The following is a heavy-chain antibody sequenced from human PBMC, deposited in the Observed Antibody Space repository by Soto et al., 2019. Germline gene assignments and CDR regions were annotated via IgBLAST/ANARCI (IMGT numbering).Heavy chain of an antibody. V-gene: IGHV3-30*18. Sequence: PXGSLRISCATSGVSVGSYWMTWDRQAKGKGLEWVAVISYDGTNNYYTESVKGRFTISRDNSKNTLFLQMNSLRAEETAVYFCAKGDCSGGSCYFSAFDIWGQGTTVTVSS. CDR1: GVSVGSYW. CDR3: AKGDCSGGSCYFSAFDI. J-gene: IGHJ3*02. CDR2: ISYDGTNN. D-gene: IGHD2-15*01.